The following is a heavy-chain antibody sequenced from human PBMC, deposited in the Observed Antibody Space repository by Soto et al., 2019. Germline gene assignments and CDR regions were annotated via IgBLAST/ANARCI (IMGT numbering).Heavy chain of an antibody. Sequence: GASVKVSCKASGYTFTSYGISWVRQAPGQGLEWMGWISAYNGNTNYAQKLQGRVTMTTDTSTSTAYMELKSLRAEDTALYYCAKGDTTMITDYYAMDVWGQGTTVTVSS. CDR2: ISAYNGNT. CDR3: AKGDTTMITDYYAMDV. J-gene: IGHJ6*02. V-gene: IGHV1-18*04. CDR1: GYTFTSYG. D-gene: IGHD5-18*01.